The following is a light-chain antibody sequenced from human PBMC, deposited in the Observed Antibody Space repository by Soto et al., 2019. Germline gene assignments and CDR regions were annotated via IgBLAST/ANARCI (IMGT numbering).Light chain of an antibody. J-gene: IGKJ4*01. V-gene: IGKV3D-20*02. CDR3: QQRTNWPLT. Sequence: EIVLTQSPGTLSLSPGERATLSCRASQSVSSSYLAWYQQQPGQAPRLLIYGASSRATGIPDRFSGSGSGTDFTLTISRLEPEDFAVYYCQQRTNWPLTFGGGTKVEIK. CDR1: QSVSSSY. CDR2: GAS.